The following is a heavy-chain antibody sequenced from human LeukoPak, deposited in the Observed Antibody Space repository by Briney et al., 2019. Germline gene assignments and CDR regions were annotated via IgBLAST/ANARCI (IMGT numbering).Heavy chain of an antibody. D-gene: IGHD2-21*02. CDR1: GFTVSSNY. CDR2: IYSGGST. J-gene: IGHJ4*02. V-gene: IGHV3-53*01. CDR3: ARGEVTVPLYYFDS. Sequence: GGSLRLSCAASGFTVSSNYMSWVRQAPGKGLEWVSVIYSGGSTYYADSVKGRFTISRDNSKNTLYLQMNSLRAEDTAVYYCARGEVTVPLYYFDSWGQGTLVTVSS.